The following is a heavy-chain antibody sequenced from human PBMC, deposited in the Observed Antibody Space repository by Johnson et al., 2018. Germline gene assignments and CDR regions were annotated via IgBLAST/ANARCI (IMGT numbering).Heavy chain of an antibody. CDR2: IYPGDSDT. CDR1: GYSFTSYW. J-gene: IGHJ3*02. CDR3: ARRERITMIGADDAVDI. Sequence: VQLVQSGAEVKKPGESLKISCKGSGYSFTSYWIGWVRQMPGKGLEWMGIIYPGDSDTRYSPSFQGQVTISADQSISTAYLQWSSLKASDTAMYYCARRERITMIGADDAVDIWGQGTMVTVSS. D-gene: IGHD3-22*01. V-gene: IGHV5-51*03.